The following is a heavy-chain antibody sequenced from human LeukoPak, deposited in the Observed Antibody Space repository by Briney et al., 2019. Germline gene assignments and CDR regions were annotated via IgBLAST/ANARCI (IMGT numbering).Heavy chain of an antibody. V-gene: IGHV4-34*01. Sequence: PSEILSLTCAVYGGSFSGYYWSWIRQPPGKGLEWIGEINHSGSTNYNPSLKSRVTISVDTSKNQFSLKLSSVTAADTAVYYCARTYYYDIYAFEIWGQGTMVTVSS. J-gene: IGHJ3*02. D-gene: IGHD3-22*01. CDR1: GGSFSGYY. CDR3: ARTYYYDIYAFEI. CDR2: INHSGST.